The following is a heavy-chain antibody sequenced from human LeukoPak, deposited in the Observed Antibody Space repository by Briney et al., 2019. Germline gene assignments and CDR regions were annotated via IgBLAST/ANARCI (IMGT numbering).Heavy chain of an antibody. V-gene: IGHV1-2*04. CDR3: ATTYSSGWYSFDAFDI. CDR1: GYTFTGYY. CDR2: INPNSGGT. J-gene: IGHJ3*02. D-gene: IGHD6-19*01. Sequence: ASVKVSCKASGYTFTGYYMHWVRQAPGQGLEWMGWINPNSGGTNYAQKFQGWVTMTRDTSISTAYMELSRLRSDDTAVYYCATTYSSGWYSFDAFDIWGQGTMVTVSS.